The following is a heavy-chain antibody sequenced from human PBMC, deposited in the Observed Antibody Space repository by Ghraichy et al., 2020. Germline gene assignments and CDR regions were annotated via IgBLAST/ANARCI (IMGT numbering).Heavy chain of an antibody. CDR3: ARDKYYDYVWGALDP. CDR1: GFTFSSYA. CDR2: ISYDGSNK. V-gene: IGHV3-30-3*01. J-gene: IGHJ5*02. Sequence: GESLNISCAASGFTFSSYAMHWVRQAPGKGLEWVAVISYDGSNKYYADSVKGRFTISRDNSKNTLYLQMNSLRAEDTAVYYCARDKYYDYVWGALDPWGQGTLVTVSS. D-gene: IGHD3-16*01.